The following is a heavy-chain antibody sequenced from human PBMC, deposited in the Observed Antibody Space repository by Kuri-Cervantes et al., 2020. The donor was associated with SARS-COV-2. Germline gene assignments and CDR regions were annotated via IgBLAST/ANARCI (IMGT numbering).Heavy chain of an antibody. Sequence: ASVKVSCQASGYTFTGYYMHWVRQAPGQGLEWMGWINPNSGGTNYAQKFQGRVTMTRDTSISTAYMELSRLRSDDTAVYYCARVFVRANDYSNYGWSSWGQGTLVTVSS. J-gene: IGHJ5*02. CDR2: INPNSGGT. CDR3: ARVFVRANDYSNYGWSS. V-gene: IGHV1-2*02. D-gene: IGHD4-11*01. CDR1: GYTFTGYY.